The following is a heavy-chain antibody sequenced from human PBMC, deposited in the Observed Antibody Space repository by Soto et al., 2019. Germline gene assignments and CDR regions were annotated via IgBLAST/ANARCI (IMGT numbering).Heavy chain of an antibody. CDR3: ARVPKLRRYYYYYMDV. CDR1: GYTFTSYD. Sequence: EASVKVSCKASGYTFTSYDINWVRQATGQGLEWMGWMNPNSGNTGYAQKFQGRVTMTRNTSISTAYMELSSLRSEDTAVYYCARVPKLRRYYYYYMDVWGKGTTVTVSS. CDR2: MNPNSGNT. V-gene: IGHV1-8*01. J-gene: IGHJ6*03. D-gene: IGHD4-17*01.